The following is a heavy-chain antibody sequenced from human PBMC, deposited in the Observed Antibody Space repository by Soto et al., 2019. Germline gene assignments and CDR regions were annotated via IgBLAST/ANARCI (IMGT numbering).Heavy chain of an antibody. J-gene: IGHJ4*02. CDR2: INSDGSST. Sequence: SGGSLRLSCAASGFTFSSYWMHWVRQAPGKGLVWVSRINSDGSSTSYADSVKGRFTISRDNAKNTLYLQMNSLRAEDTAVYFCAKDLGGTVTPHYWGQGTLVTVSS. CDR3: AKDLGGTVTPHY. V-gene: IGHV3-74*01. CDR1: GFTFSSYW. D-gene: IGHD4-17*01.